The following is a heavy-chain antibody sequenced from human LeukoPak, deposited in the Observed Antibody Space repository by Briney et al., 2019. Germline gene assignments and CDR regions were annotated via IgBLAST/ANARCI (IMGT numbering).Heavy chain of an antibody. CDR1: GYTFTGYY. CDR2: INPNSGGT. Sequence: GASVKVSCKASGYTFTGYYMHWVRQAPGQGLEWMGRINPNSGGTNYEQKFQGRVTMTRDTSIRTAYMELSRLRSDDTAVYYCARPYYDWSNEFYPWGQGTLVTVSS. J-gene: IGHJ5*02. CDR3: ARPYYDWSNEFYP. D-gene: IGHD3-22*01. V-gene: IGHV1-2*06.